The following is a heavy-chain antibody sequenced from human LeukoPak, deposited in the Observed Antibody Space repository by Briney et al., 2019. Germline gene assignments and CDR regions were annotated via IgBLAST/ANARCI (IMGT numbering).Heavy chain of an antibody. V-gene: IGHV3-33*01. D-gene: IGHD6-25*01. Sequence: GRSLRLSCAASGFTFSSYGMHWVRQAPGKGLEWVAVIWYDGSNKYYADSVKGRFTISRDNSKNTLYLQMNSLRAEDTAIYYCARDRAASGGLFQYWGQGALVTVSS. CDR1: GFTFSSYG. CDR2: IWYDGSNK. CDR3: ARDRAASGGLFQY. J-gene: IGHJ1*01.